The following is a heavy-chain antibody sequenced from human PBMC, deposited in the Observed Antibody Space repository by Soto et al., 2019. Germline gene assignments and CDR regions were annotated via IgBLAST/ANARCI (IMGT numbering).Heavy chain of an antibody. CDR2: IYYSGST. Sequence: SETLSLTCTVSGDSVSSYYLSWIRQPPGKGLEWIGYIYYSGSTNYNPSLKSRVTMSVDTSENQCSLELSSVTAADTAVYYGTRVCAGGLLDSWGQGTRVTVSS. V-gene: IGHV4-59*02. D-gene: IGHD2-8*02. CDR1: GDSVSSYY. CDR3: TRVCAGGLLDS. J-gene: IGHJ4*02.